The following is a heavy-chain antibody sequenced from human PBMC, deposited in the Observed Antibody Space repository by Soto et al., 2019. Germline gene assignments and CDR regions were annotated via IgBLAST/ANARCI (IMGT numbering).Heavy chain of an antibody. CDR3: ARDAHSSSSAYYYYYMDA. CDR1: GYTFTSYG. D-gene: IGHD6-6*01. Sequence: QVQLVQSGAEVKKPGASVKVSCKASGYTFTSYGISWVRQAPGQGLEWMGWISAYNGNTNYAQKLQGRVTMTTDTSTSTAYMELRSLRSGDTAVYYCARDAHSSSSAYYYYYMDAWGKGTTVTVSS. J-gene: IGHJ6*03. CDR2: ISAYNGNT. V-gene: IGHV1-18*01.